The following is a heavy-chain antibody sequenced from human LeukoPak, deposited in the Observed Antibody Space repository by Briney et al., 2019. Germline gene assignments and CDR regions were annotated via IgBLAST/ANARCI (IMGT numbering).Heavy chain of an antibody. CDR3: AKAGGGATALWVDY. J-gene: IGHJ4*02. V-gene: IGHV3-30*18. D-gene: IGHD1-26*01. Sequence: PGGSLRLSCAASGFTFSSYGMHWVRQAPGKGLEWVAVISYDGSNKYYADSVKGRFTISRDNSKNTLYLQMNSLRAEDTAAYYCAKAGGGATALWVDYWGQGTLVTVSS. CDR1: GFTFSSYG. CDR2: ISYDGSNK.